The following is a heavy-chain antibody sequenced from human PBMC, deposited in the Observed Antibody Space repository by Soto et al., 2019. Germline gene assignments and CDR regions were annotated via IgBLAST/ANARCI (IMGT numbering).Heavy chain of an antibody. J-gene: IGHJ4*02. CDR3: ASRPAYISGKDY. CDR1: GDSISSNTW. CDR2: FFHSGKT. Sequence: QVQLQESGPGLVKPSETLSLTCAVSGDSISSNTWWSWVRQSPGKGLEGSGEFFHSGKTNYEPSLKSRVTISIDKSKNQLSLNLTSVTAADTAVYYCASRPAYISGKDYWGQGTLVTVSS. D-gene: IGHD3-3*02. V-gene: IGHV4-4*02.